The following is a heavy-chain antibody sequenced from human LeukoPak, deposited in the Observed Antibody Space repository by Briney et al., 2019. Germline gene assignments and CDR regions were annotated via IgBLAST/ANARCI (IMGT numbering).Heavy chain of an antibody. CDR1: GGTFSSYA. CDR3: ARLSDSSGYYN. Sequence: GASVKVFCKASGGTFSSYAISWVRQAPGQGLEWMGRIIPILGIANYAQKFQGRVTITADKSTSTAYMELSSLRSEDTAVYYCARLSDSSGYYNWGQGTLVTVSS. V-gene: IGHV1-69*04. J-gene: IGHJ4*02. CDR2: IIPILGIA. D-gene: IGHD3-22*01.